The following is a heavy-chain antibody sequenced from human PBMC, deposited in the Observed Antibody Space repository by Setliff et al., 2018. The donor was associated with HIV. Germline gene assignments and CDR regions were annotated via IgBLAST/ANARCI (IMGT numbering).Heavy chain of an antibody. J-gene: IGHJ3*01. D-gene: IGHD3-22*01. Sequence: PSETLSLTCAVYGGSFSGFYWSWTRQPPGKGLEWIGEIIHSGNTNYNPSLKSRATISVDTSKSQFCLKLTSVTAADTAVYYCARGHYHDSRSYYLRSFDFWGQGTMVTVSS. CDR1: GGSFSGFY. CDR3: ARGHYHDSRSYYLRSFDF. V-gene: IGHV4-34*01. CDR2: IIHSGNT.